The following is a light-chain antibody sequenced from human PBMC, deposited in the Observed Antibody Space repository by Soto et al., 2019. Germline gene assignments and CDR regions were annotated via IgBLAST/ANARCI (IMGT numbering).Light chain of an antibody. CDR2: DVS. CDR1: SSDVGNYNY. V-gene: IGLV2-14*01. J-gene: IGLJ2*01. CDR3: SSYTTSSTS. Sequence: QYALTQPASVSGSPGQSITISCTGPSSDVGNYNYVSWYQQHPGKAPKLMIYDVSNRPSGVSNRFSGSKSGNTASLTISGLQAEDEADYYFSSYTTSSTSFGGGTKVTVL.